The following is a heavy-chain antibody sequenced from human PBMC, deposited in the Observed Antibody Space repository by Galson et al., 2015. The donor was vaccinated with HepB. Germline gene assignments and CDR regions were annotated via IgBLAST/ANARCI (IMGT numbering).Heavy chain of an antibody. CDR2: IDPSDSYT. Sequence: QSGAEVKKPGESLRISCKGSEYSFTSYWISWVRQMPGKGLEWMGRIDPSDSYTDYSPSFQGHVTISADKSISTAYLQWSSLKASDTAMYYCARRELPGDDHYYYGMDVWGQGTTATVSS. CDR3: ARRELPGDDHYYYGMDV. CDR1: EYSFTSYW. V-gene: IGHV5-10-1*01. J-gene: IGHJ6*02. D-gene: IGHD7-27*01.